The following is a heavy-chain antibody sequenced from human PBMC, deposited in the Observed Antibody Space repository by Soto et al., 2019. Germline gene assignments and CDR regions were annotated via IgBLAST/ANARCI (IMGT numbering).Heavy chain of an antibody. V-gene: IGHV3-23*01. CDR3: AKRLGAGGHCDY. D-gene: IGHD1-26*01. J-gene: IGHJ4*02. CDR1: GFTFSSYA. CDR2: VSIGGST. Sequence: DVQLLESGGGLVQPEGSLRLSCAASGFTFSSYAMGWVRQGPGKGLEWVAVVSIGGSTHYADSVRGRFTISRDNSKNTLCLQKKGLTSEDTAVYFWAKRLGAGGHCDYWGQGALVTVSS.